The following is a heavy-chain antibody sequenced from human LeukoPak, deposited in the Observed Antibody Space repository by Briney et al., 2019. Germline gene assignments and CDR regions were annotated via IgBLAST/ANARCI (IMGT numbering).Heavy chain of an antibody. V-gene: IGHV3-7*01. Sequence: GGSLRLSCAASGFTFSSYWMSWVRQAPGKGLEWVANIKQDGSEKYYVDSVKGRFTISRDNAKNSLYLQMNSLRAEDTAVYYCARTVVPAAISEYYFDYWGQGTLVTVSS. CDR3: ARTVVPAAISEYYFDY. J-gene: IGHJ4*02. CDR2: IKQDGSEK. D-gene: IGHD2-2*02. CDR1: GFTFSSYW.